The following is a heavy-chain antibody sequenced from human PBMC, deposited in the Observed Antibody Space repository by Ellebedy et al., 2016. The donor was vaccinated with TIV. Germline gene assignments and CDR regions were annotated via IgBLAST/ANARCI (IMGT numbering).Heavy chain of an antibody. D-gene: IGHD6-13*01. CDR2: ISAYNGNT. Sequence: ASVKVSCXASGYTFTSYGISWVRQAPGQGLEWMGWISAYNGNTNYAQKLQGRVTMTTDTSTSTAYMELSSLRSEDTAVYYCARVIVSPSQQLEGWFDPWGQGTLVTVSS. J-gene: IGHJ5*02. V-gene: IGHV1-18*04. CDR1: GYTFTSYG. CDR3: ARVIVSPSQQLEGWFDP.